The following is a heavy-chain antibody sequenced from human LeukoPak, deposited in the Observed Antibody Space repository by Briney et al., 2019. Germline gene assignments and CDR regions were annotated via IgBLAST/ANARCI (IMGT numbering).Heavy chain of an antibody. V-gene: IGHV5-51*01. CDR2: ILPGDSGT. D-gene: IGHD1-26*01. Sequence: RGESLKISCQASGYSFTNYWIGWVRQMPGKGLEWMGIILPGDSGTRYSPSFRGQVTISADKSISTAYLHWSSLKASDTAMFYCARQGSGSYYAEHWGQGTLVTVSS. CDR3: ARQGSGSYYAEH. CDR1: GYSFTNYW. J-gene: IGHJ1*01.